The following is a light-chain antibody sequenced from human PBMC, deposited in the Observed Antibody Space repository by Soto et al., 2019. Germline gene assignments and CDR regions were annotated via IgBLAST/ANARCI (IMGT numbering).Light chain of an antibody. J-gene: IGKJ3*01. CDR3: QQDYSYPPFT. CDR1: QGISSY. Sequence: AIRMTQSPSSLSASTGDRVTITCRASQGISSYLAWYQQKPGKAPKLLIYAASTLQSGVPSRFSGSGSGTEFTLTISCLQSEDFATYYWQQDYSYPPFTFGPGTKVDIK. CDR2: AAS. V-gene: IGKV1-8*01.